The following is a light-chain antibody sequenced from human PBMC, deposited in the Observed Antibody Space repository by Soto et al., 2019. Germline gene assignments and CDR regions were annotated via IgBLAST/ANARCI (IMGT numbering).Light chain of an antibody. CDR2: DVS. CDR1: SSDVGGYNY. Sequence: QSALTQPASVSGSPGQSITFSCTGTSSDVGGYNYVSWYQQHPGKAPKLMIYDVSNRPSGVSNRFSGSKSGNTASLTISGLQAEDEADYYCSSYTSSSTLAVVFGGGTKLTVL. CDR3: SSYTSSSTLAVV. V-gene: IGLV2-14*01. J-gene: IGLJ2*01.